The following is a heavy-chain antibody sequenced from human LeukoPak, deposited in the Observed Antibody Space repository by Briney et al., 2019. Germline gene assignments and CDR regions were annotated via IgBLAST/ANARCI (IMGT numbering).Heavy chain of an antibody. CDR2: IRSKAYGGTT. CDR1: GFTFGDYA. CDR3: TRDDDYVWGSYRYIAFDY. Sequence: PGGSLRLSCTASGFTFGDYAMSWVRQAPGKGLEWVGFIRSKAYGGTTEYAASVKGRFTISRDDSKSIAYLQMNSLKTEDTAVYYCTRDDDYVWGSYRYIAFDYWGQGTLVTVSS. V-gene: IGHV3-49*04. D-gene: IGHD3-16*02. J-gene: IGHJ4*02.